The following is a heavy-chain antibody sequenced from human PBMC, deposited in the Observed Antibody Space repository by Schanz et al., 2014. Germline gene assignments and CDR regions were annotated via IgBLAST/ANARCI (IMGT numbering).Heavy chain of an antibody. CDR2: IIPILGIA. CDR3: ARDGGEVVRGVIEGVNHYYYYMDV. D-gene: IGHD3-10*01. Sequence: QVQLVQSGAEVKKPGSSMKVSCKASGGTFNSYTINWVRQAPGQGLEWMGRIIPILGIANYAQKFQGRVTITADRSTSTAYMELSSLRSEDTAVYYCARDGGEVVRGVIEGVNHYYYYMDVWGEGTTVTVSS. V-gene: IGHV1-69*04. CDR1: GGTFNSYT. J-gene: IGHJ6*03.